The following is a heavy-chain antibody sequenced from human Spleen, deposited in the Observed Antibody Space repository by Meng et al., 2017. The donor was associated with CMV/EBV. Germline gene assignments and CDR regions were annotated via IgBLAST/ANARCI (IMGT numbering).Heavy chain of an antibody. CDR1: GFTFKNNA. CDR2: ISGSGGST. CDR3: AKGVGHRSSWYGPDQA. V-gene: IGHV3-23*01. D-gene: IGHD6-13*01. J-gene: IGHJ5*02. Sequence: GGSLRLSCEASGFTFKNNAMSWVRQAPGKGLEWVSAISGSGGSTYYADSVKGRFTISRDNSKNTLYLQMNSLRAEDTAVYYCAKGVGHRSSWYGPDQAWGQGTLVTVSS.